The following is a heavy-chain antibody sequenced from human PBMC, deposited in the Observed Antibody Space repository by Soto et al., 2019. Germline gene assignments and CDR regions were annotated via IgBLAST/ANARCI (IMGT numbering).Heavy chain of an antibody. CDR3: ARAPIGIYYYYYGMDV. CDR2: IYSGGST. V-gene: IGHV3-NL1*01. Sequence: GGSLRLSCAASGFNFGSYGMHWVRQAPGKGLEWVAVIYSGGSTYYADSVKGRFTISRDNSKNTLYLQMNSLRAEDTAVYYCARAPIGIYYYYYGMDVWGQGTTVTVSS. D-gene: IGHD3-10*01. CDR1: GFNFGSYG. J-gene: IGHJ6*02.